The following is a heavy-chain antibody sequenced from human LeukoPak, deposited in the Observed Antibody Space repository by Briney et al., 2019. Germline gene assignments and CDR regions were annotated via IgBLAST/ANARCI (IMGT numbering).Heavy chain of an antibody. CDR1: GVSISSSNSY. CDR2: IYYSGNT. V-gene: IGHV4-39*02. Sequence: SETLSLTCTVSGVSISSSNSYWGWIRQPPGKGLEWIGSIYYSGNTYYNASLKSQVSISIDTSKNQFSLKLSSVTAADTAVYYCARDSAAVAGMDYWGQGTLVTVSS. CDR3: ARDSAAVAGMDY. J-gene: IGHJ4*02. D-gene: IGHD6-19*01.